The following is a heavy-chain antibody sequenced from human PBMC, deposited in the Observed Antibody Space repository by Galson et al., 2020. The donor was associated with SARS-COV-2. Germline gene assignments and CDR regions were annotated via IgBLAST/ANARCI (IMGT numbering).Heavy chain of an antibody. V-gene: IGHV3-48*01. CDR3: ARPYCSSTSCYFYYYYYMDV. D-gene: IGHD2-2*01. J-gene: IGHJ6*03. Sequence: GGSLRLSCAASGFTFSSYSMNWVRQAPGNGLEWVSYISSSSSTIYYADSVKGRFTISRDNAKNSLYLQMNSLRAEDTAVYYCARPYCSSTSCYFYYYYYMDVWGKGTTVTVSS. CDR2: ISSSSSTI. CDR1: GFTFSSYS.